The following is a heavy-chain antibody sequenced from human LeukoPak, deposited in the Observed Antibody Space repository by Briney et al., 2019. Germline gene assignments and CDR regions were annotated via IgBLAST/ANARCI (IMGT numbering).Heavy chain of an antibody. V-gene: IGHV3-23*01. Sequence: GGSLRLSCTVSGFTLSSYEMTWFRQAPGKGLEWVSSIGYSGGDSHYADSVKGRFTISRDNSKNTVYLEVISLTDEDTAVYYCAKDDAWLRYGEWSQGTLVTVSS. D-gene: IGHD3-10*01. CDR3: AKDDAWLRYGE. CDR2: IGYSGGDS. CDR1: GFTLSSYE. J-gene: IGHJ4*02.